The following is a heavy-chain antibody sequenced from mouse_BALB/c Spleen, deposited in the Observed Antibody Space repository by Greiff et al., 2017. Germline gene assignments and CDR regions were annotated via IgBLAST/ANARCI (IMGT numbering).Heavy chain of an antibody. V-gene: IGHV7-3*02. CDR3: AREYDYDWFAY. CDR2: ISNKANGYTT. Sequence: EVQGVESGGGLVQPGGSLRLSCATSGFTFTDYYMSWVRQPPGKALEWLGFISNKANGYTTEYSASVKGRFTISRDNSQSILYLQMNTLRAEDSATYYCAREYDYDWFAYWGQGTLVTVSA. CDR1: GFTFTDYY. D-gene: IGHD2-4*01. J-gene: IGHJ3*01.